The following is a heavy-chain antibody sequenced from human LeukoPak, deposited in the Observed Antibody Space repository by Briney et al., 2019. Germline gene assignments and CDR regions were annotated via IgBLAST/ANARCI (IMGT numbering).Heavy chain of an antibody. Sequence: GGPLRLSCVVSGFTVSSNYMSWVRQAPGKGLEWVSFIYSGGDTYYADSVKARFTISRDNSKNTLYLQMNSLRAEDTAVYYCARRAPQHDYGGMLDYWGQGTLVTVSS. CDR3: ARRAPQHDYGGMLDY. CDR1: GFTVSSNY. J-gene: IGHJ4*02. D-gene: IGHD4-23*01. V-gene: IGHV3-66*01. CDR2: IYSGGDT.